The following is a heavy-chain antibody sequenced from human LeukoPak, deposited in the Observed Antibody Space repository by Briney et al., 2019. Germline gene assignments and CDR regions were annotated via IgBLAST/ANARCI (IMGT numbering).Heavy chain of an antibody. V-gene: IGHV4-34*01. J-gene: IGHJ4*02. Sequence: SESLSLTCAVYGGSFSGYYWSWIRQPPGKGLEWIGEINHSGSTNYNPSLKSRVTISVDTSKNQFSLKLSSVTAADTAVYYCARVSTGIAVAADYWGQGTLVTVSS. CDR2: INHSGST. CDR1: GGSFSGYY. D-gene: IGHD6-19*01. CDR3: ARVSTGIAVAADY.